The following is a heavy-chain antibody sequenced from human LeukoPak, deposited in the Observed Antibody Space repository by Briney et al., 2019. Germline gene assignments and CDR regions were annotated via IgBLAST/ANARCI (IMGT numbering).Heavy chain of an antibody. CDR2: IYPRDGST. Sequence: GASVKVSCKASGYTFTSNYIHWVRQAPGQGLEWMGMIYPRDGSTSYAQKFQGRVTVTRDTSTSTVHMELSGLRPEDTAVHYCARDQEGFDYWGQGTLVTVSS. J-gene: IGHJ4*02. V-gene: IGHV1-46*01. CDR3: ARDQEGFDY. CDR1: GYTFTSNY.